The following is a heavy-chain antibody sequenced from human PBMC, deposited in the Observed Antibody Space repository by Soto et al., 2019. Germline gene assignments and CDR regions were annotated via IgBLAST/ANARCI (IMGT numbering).Heavy chain of an antibody. CDR2: INHSGST. Sequence: SETLSLTCAVYGGSFSCYYWSWIRQPPGKGLEWIGEINHSGSTNYNPSLKSRVTISVDTSKNQFSLKLSSVTAADTAVYYCASLSRPRLADNWFDPWGQGTLVTV. CDR1: GGSFSCYY. CDR3: ASLSRPRLADNWFDP. J-gene: IGHJ5*02. D-gene: IGHD6-6*01. V-gene: IGHV4-34*01.